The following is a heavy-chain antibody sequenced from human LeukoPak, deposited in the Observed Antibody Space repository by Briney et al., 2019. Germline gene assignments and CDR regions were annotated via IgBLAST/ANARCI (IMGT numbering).Heavy chain of an antibody. CDR3: ASGYCSGGSCLVFDY. Sequence: SETLSLTCTVSGGSISSSSYYWGWIRQPPGKGLVWIGSIYYSGSTYYNPSLKRRVTISVDTSKNQFSLKLSSVTAADTAVYYCASGYCSGGSCLVFDYWGQGTLVTVSS. CDR2: IYYSGST. CDR1: GGSISSSSYY. J-gene: IGHJ4*02. D-gene: IGHD2-15*01. V-gene: IGHV4-39*01.